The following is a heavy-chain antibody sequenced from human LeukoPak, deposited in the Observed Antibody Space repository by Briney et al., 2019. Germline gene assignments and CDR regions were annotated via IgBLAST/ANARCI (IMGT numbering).Heavy chain of an antibody. CDR3: ATYCSGGSCYPQTFDY. CDR1: GGAFSSYT. J-gene: IGHJ4*02. Sequence: SVKVSCKASGGAFSSYTISWVRQAPGQGLEWMGRIIPILGIANYAQKFQGRVTITADKSTSTAYMELSSLRSEDTAVYYCATYCSGGSCYPQTFDYWGQGTLVTVSS. CDR2: IIPILGIA. D-gene: IGHD2-15*01. V-gene: IGHV1-69*02.